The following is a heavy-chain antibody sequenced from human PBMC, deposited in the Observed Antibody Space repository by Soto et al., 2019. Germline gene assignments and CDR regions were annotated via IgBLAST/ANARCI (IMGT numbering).Heavy chain of an antibody. J-gene: IGHJ5*02. CDR2: TYYRSKWYN. D-gene: IGHD3-22*01. Sequence: SQTLSLTCAISGVSVSSNSAAWNWIRQSPSRGLEWLGRTYYRSKWYNDYAVSVKSRITINPDTSKNQFSLQLNSVTPEDTAVYYCARDQDDSSGQGNWFDPWGQGTLVTVSS. V-gene: IGHV6-1*01. CDR3: ARDQDDSSGQGNWFDP. CDR1: GVSVSSNSAA.